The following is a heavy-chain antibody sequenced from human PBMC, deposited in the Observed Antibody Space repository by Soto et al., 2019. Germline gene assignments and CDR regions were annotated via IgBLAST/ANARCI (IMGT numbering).Heavy chain of an antibody. CDR2: IYYSGST. CDR3: ARGYYDILTGYYGSRYGMDV. J-gene: IGHJ6*02. D-gene: IGHD3-9*01. V-gene: IGHV4-59*01. CDR1: GGSISSYY. Sequence: QVQLQESGPGLVKPSETLSLTCTVSGGSISSYYWSWIRQPPGKGLGWIGYIYYSGSTNYNPSLKSRVTISVDTSKNQFSLKLSSVTAADTAVYYCARGYYDILTGYYGSRYGMDVWGQGTTVTVSS.